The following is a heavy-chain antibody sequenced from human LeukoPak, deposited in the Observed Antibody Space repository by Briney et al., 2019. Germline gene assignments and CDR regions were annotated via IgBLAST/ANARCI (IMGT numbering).Heavy chain of an antibody. J-gene: IGHJ6*03. Sequence: GGSLRLSCEASGFTFSTFAMIWVRQPPGKGLEWVSSIFPSGGEIHYADSVRGRFTISRDNSKSTLYLQMNSLRAEDTAVYYCAKDDGGSYYIYYYYMDVWGKGTTVTISS. CDR2: IFPSGGEI. CDR3: AKDDGGSYYIYYYYMDV. D-gene: IGHD1-26*01. CDR1: GFTFSTFA. V-gene: IGHV3-23*01.